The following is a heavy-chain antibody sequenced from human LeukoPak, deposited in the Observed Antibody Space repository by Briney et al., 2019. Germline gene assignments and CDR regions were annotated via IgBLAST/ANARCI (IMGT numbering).Heavy chain of an antibody. J-gene: IGHJ4*02. CDR3: AKDEKYDILTGYSIH. V-gene: IGHV3-48*03. CDR2: ISSSGATI. D-gene: IGHD3-9*01. Sequence: GGSLRLSCAASGFTFSSYEMNWVRQAPWKGLEWVSYISSSGATIYYADSVKGRFTISRDNAKNSLFLQMNSLRAEDTAVYYCAKDEKYDILTGYSIHWGQGTLVTVSS. CDR1: GFTFSSYE.